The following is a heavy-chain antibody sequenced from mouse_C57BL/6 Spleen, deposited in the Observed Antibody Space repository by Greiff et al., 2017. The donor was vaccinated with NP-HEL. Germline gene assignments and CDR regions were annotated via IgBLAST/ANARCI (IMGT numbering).Heavy chain of an antibody. D-gene: IGHD2-4*01. J-gene: IGHJ4*01. CDR2: IYPSNGGT. Sequence: VQLQQPGTELVKPGASVTLSCTASGYTFTSYWMHWVQQWPGQGLEWLGNIYPSNGGTYYTELIKSKATLTVDKSSSTAYMQLSRLTSEDSAVYYCATMITTGYYAMDYWGQGTSVTVSS. CDR1: GYTFTSYW. CDR3: ATMITTGYYAMDY. V-gene: IGHV1-53*01.